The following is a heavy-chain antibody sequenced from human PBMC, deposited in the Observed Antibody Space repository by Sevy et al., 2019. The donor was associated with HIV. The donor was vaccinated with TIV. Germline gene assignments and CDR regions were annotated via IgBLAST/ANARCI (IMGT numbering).Heavy chain of an antibody. CDR1: GFTFSSYW. J-gene: IGHJ6*03. D-gene: IGHD1-20*01. CDR3: ARAVDGNNWNKYYYCYYYMHV. V-gene: IGHV3-74*01. Sequence: GGSLRLSCAASGFTFSSYWMHWVRQAPGKGLVWVSRINSDGSSTSYADSVKGRFTISRDNAKNTLYLQMNSLRAEDTAVDYCARAVDGNNWNKYYYCYYYMHVWGKGTTVTVSS. CDR2: INSDGSST.